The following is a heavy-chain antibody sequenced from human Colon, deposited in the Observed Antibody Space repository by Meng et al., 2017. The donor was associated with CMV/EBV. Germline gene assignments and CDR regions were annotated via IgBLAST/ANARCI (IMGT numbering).Heavy chain of an antibody. CDR3: AREMGHKKRIFDY. V-gene: IGHV3-30-3*01. D-gene: IGHD2-15*01. J-gene: IGHJ4*02. CDR1: GFPFSSYE. CDR2: ISTDGTNK. Sequence: GGSLRLSCAASGFPFSSYEMNWVRQAPGKGLEWVALISTDGTNKYYPDSVKGQFTISRDNSKNTLYLQMNSLRTDDTAMYYCAREMGHKKRIFDYWGQGTLVTVSS.